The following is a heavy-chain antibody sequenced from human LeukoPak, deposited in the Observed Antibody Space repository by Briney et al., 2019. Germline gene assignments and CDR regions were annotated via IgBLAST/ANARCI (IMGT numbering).Heavy chain of an antibody. CDR3: ASLMVASGYDSSRSWAFDI. CDR1: GYTFTSYD. J-gene: IGHJ3*02. V-gene: IGHV1-8*01. Sequence: ASVKVSCKASGYTFTSYDINWVRQATGQGLEWMGWMNPNSDSTGYAQKFQGRVTMTEDTSTDTAYMELSSLRSEDTAVYYCASLMVASGYDSSRSWAFDIWGQGTMVTVSS. D-gene: IGHD5-12*01. CDR2: MNPNSDST.